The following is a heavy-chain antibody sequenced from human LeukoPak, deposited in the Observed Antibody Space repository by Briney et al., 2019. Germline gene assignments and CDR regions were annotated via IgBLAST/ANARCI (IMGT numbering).Heavy chain of an antibody. CDR3: ATVLGTSYDMRHHRGAFDN. V-gene: IGHV3-9*01. Sequence: GGSLRLSCTVSGFTFDDYAMHWVRQAPGKGLEWVSGISWNSGSIGYADSVKGRFTISRDNAKNSLYLQVNSLRAEDTAVYYCATVLGTSYDMRHHRGAFDNWGQGTLVTVSS. J-gene: IGHJ4*02. CDR2: ISWNSGSI. D-gene: IGHD3-9*01. CDR1: GFTFDDYA.